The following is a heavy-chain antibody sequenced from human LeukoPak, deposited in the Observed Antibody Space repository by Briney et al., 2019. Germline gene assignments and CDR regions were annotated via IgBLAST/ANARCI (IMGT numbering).Heavy chain of an antibody. V-gene: IGHV4-61*02. CDR3: ARWTMVRGAMGY. D-gene: IGHD3-10*01. Sequence: PSETLSLTCTVSGGSISSSSYYWSWIRQPAGKGLEWIGRTYTSGSTNYNPSLKSRVTMSVDTSKNQFSLKLSSVTAADTAVYYCARWTMVRGAMGYWGQGTLVTVSS. J-gene: IGHJ4*02. CDR2: TYTSGST. CDR1: GGSISSSSYY.